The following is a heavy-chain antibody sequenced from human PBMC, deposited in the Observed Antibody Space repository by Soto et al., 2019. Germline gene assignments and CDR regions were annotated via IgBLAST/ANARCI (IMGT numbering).Heavy chain of an antibody. CDR2: IHHSGST. CDR3: ARSDSSGWLFDY. CDR1: GSSINNVYY. V-gene: IGHV4-38-2*01. J-gene: IGHJ4*02. Sequence: SETLSLTCAVSGSSINNVYYWGLIRQPPGKGLEWIGNIHHSGSTYYNASLKSRVNISVDRSKNQFSLKVTSVTAAETAVYYCARSDSSGWLFDYWGQGNLVTVSS. D-gene: IGHD6-19*01.